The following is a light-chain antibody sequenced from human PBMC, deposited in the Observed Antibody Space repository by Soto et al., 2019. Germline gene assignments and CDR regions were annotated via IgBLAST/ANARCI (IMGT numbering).Light chain of an antibody. J-gene: IGKJ4*01. Sequence: DIQMTQSPSTLSASVGDRVTITCRASQSISSWLAWYQQKPGKAPKLLIYKASSLESGVTSRFSGSGSGTEFTLTISSLQPDDFATYCCQQYNNYPLTFGGGTKVEIK. V-gene: IGKV1-5*03. CDR1: QSISSW. CDR2: KAS. CDR3: QQYNNYPLT.